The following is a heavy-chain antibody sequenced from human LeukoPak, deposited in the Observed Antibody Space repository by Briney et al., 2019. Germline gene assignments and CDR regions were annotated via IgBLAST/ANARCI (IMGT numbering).Heavy chain of an antibody. J-gene: IGHJ4*02. CDR2: INPNSGGT. V-gene: IGHV1-2*02. CDR3: ARPRDSSGWTLDY. Sequence: GASVNVSCKASGYTFTGYYMHWVRQAPGQGLEWMGWINPNSGGTNYAQKFQGRVTMTRDTSISTAYMELSRLRSDDTAVYYCARPRDSSGWTLDYWGQGTLVTVSS. CDR1: GYTFTGYY. D-gene: IGHD6-19*01.